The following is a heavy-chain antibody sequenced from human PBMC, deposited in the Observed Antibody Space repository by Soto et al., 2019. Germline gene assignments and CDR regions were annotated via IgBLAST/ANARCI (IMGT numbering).Heavy chain of an antibody. D-gene: IGHD3-16*02. Sequence: TLSLTCTVSGGSISSGDYYWSWIRQPPGKGLEWIGYTYYSGSTYYNPSLKSRVTISVDTSKNQFSLKLSSVTAADTAVYYCARISREGSRFWGSYRGPFDYWGQGTLVTVSS. CDR2: TYYSGST. CDR1: GGSISSGDYY. CDR3: ARISREGSRFWGSYRGPFDY. J-gene: IGHJ4*02. V-gene: IGHV4-30-4*01.